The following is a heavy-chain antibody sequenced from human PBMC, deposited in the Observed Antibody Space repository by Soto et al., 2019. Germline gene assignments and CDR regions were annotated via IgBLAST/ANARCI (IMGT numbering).Heavy chain of an antibody. CDR1: GFSFSSCA. CDR2: ISYDGSNK. CDR3: AGEGNMVTTGSAFDI. Sequence: QVQLVESGGGVVQPGRSLSLSCAASGFSFSSCAMHWVRQAPGKGLEWVAGISYDGSNKYYADSVKGRVTISRDNSKDTLSLQMNSLGPEDTAVYYCAGEGNMVTTGSAFDIWGQGTMVTVSS. J-gene: IGHJ3*02. V-gene: IGHV3-30-3*01. D-gene: IGHD2-21*02.